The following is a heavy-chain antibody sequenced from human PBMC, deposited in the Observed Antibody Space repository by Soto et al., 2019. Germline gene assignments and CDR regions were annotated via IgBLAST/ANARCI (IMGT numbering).Heavy chain of an antibody. CDR3: ARESPLGSGSYFDY. D-gene: IGHD1-26*01. CDR2: INPTSGGT. Sequence: QVQLVQSGAEVKKPGASVKVSCKASGYTFTGYYMHWVRQAPGQGLEWMGWINPTSGGTNYAQKLQRGVTMTRATSISTAYMELSRLRSDDTAVYYCARESPLGSGSYFDYWGQGTLVTVSS. CDR1: GYTFTGYY. V-gene: IGHV1-2*02. J-gene: IGHJ4*02.